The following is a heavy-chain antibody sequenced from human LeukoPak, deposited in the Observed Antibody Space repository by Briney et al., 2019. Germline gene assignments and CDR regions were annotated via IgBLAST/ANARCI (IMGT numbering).Heavy chain of an antibody. Sequence: GGSLRLSCAASGFTFSSYAMSWVRQAPGKGLEWVSGILDSGYSTYYANSVKGRFTISRDNSNNTLYLQMNSLSAGDTAVYYCASSPAYSSSWYAIDNWGQGTLVTVSS. CDR1: GFTFSSYA. CDR3: ASSPAYSSSWYAIDN. V-gene: IGHV3-23*01. CDR2: ILDSGYST. J-gene: IGHJ4*02. D-gene: IGHD6-13*01.